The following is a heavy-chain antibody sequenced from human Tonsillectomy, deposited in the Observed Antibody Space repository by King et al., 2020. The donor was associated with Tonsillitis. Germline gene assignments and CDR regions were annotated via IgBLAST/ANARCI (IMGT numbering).Heavy chain of an antibody. D-gene: IGHD4-23*01. J-gene: IGHJ6*02. V-gene: IGHV4-61*01. CDR2: IYYSGST. CDR3: ARGSAVVKTGMDV. CDR1: GGSVSSGSYY. Sequence: QLQESGPGLVKPSETLSLTCTVSGGSVSSGSYYWSWIRQPPGKGLEWIGYIYYSGSTNNNPSLKSRVSTSIDTSKNQFSLTLSSVTAADTAVYYCARGSAVVKTGMDVWGQGTTVTVSS.